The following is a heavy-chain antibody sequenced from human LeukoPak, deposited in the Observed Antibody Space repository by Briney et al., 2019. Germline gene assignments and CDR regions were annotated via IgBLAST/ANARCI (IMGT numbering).Heavy chain of an antibody. D-gene: IGHD3-3*02. Sequence: ASVKVSCKASGYTFTSYYMHWVRQAPGQGHEWMGIINPSGGTTSYAQKFQGRVTMTSDTSTSTVYMELSSLRSEDTAVYYCARVPIFGVGPLLDAFDIWGQGTMVTVSS. CDR2: INPSGGTT. V-gene: IGHV1-46*01. CDR3: ARVPIFGVGPLLDAFDI. J-gene: IGHJ3*02. CDR1: GYTFTSYY.